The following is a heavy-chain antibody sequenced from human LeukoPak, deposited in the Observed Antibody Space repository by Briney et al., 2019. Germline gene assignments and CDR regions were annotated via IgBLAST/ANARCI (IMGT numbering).Heavy chain of an antibody. CDR3: ARVGDQWELLNFDY. CDR1: GYSISSGYY. Sequence: SETLSLTCTVSGYSISSGYYWGWIRQPPGKGLEWIGSIYHSGSTYYNPSLKSRVTISVDTSKNQFSLKLSSVTAADTAVYYCARVGDQWELLNFDYRGQGTLVTVSS. D-gene: IGHD1-26*01. CDR2: IYHSGST. J-gene: IGHJ4*02. V-gene: IGHV4-38-2*02.